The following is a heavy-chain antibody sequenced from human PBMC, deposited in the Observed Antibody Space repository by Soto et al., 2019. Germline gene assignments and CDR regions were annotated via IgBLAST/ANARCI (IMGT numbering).Heavy chain of an antibody. Sequence: SETLSLTCTVSGGSISSYYWSWIRQPPGKGLEWIGHIFYSGSTNYNPSLKSRVTISVDTSKNQFSLRLYSVTAADTAVFYCARGREEEQLVPTRYWGQGALVTVSS. CDR3: ARGREEEQLVPTRY. V-gene: IGHV4-59*01. D-gene: IGHD6-13*01. CDR2: IFYSGST. CDR1: GGSISSYY. J-gene: IGHJ4*02.